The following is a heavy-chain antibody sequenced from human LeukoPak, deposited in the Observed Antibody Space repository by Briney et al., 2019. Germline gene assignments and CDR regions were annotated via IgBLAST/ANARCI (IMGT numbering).Heavy chain of an antibody. D-gene: IGHD6-19*01. CDR3: ARWSSGWSIDC. V-gene: IGHV3-53*04. CDR1: GFTVSSNY. Sequence: PGGSLRLSCAASGFTVSSNYMGWVRQAPGKGLEWVSVIYSGGSTYYADSVKGRFTISRHNLKNTVYLQMNSLREEDTAVYYCARWSSGWSIDCRGQGTLVTVSS. CDR2: IYSGGST. J-gene: IGHJ4*02.